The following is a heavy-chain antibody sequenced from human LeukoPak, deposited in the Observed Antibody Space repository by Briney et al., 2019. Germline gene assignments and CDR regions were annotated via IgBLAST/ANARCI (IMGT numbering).Heavy chain of an antibody. Sequence: SVKVSCKASGYTFTGYYMHWVRQAPGQGLEWMGGIIPIFGTANYAQKFQGRVTITTDESTSTAYMELSSLRSEDTAVYYCARDRVDDYVWGSYRYRTRSFDYWGQGTLVTVSS. CDR3: ARDRVDDYVWGSYRYRTRSFDY. CDR2: IIPIFGTA. CDR1: GYTFTGYY. V-gene: IGHV1-69*05. D-gene: IGHD3-16*02. J-gene: IGHJ4*02.